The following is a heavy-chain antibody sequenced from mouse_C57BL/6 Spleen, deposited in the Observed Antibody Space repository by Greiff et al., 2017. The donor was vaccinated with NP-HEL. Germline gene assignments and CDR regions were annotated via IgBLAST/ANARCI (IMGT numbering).Heavy chain of an antibody. J-gene: IGHJ4*01. CDR2: IYPGDGDT. Sequence: VQLQQSGPELVKPGASVKISCKASGYAFSSSWMNWVKQRPGKGLEWIGRIYPGDGDTNYNGKFKGKATLTADKSSSTAYMQLSSLTSEDSAVYFCASPYYYGSSYDYAMDYWGRGTSVTVSS. CDR3: ASPYYYGSSYDYAMDY. D-gene: IGHD1-1*01. V-gene: IGHV1-82*01. CDR1: GYAFSSSW.